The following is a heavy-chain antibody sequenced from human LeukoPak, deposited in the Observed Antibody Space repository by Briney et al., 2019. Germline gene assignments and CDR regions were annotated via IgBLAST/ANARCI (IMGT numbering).Heavy chain of an antibody. Sequence: PGGSLRLTCEASGLTFSNYWMHWGRQAPGKGLEWVADIKQDGSQRYYVDSVKGRLTISRDNAKNSLYLEMIRLRAEDTAVYYCAKDRERRGFSSGFSLALDVWGQGTMVTVSS. CDR1: GLTFSNYW. CDR2: IKQDGSQR. D-gene: IGHD5-18*01. V-gene: IGHV3-7*03. J-gene: IGHJ3*01. CDR3: AKDRERRGFSSGFSLALDV.